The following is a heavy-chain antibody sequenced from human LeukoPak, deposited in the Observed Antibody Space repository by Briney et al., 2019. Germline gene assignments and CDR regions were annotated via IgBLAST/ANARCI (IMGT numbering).Heavy chain of an antibody. J-gene: IGHJ4*02. CDR1: GFTFSSYA. D-gene: IGHD2-2*02. CDR2: ISYDGSNK. V-gene: IGHV3-30*01. CDR3: ARDREYQLLYILDY. Sequence: GRSLRLSCAASGFTFSSYAMQWVRQAPGKGLEWVAVISYDGSNKYYADSVKGRFTISRDNSKNTLYLQMNSLRAEDTAVCYCARDREYQLLYILDYWGQGTLVTVSS.